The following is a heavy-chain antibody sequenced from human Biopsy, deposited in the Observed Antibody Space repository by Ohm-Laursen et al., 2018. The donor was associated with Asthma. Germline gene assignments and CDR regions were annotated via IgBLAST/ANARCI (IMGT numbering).Heavy chain of an antibody. D-gene: IGHD1-26*01. J-gene: IGHJ4*02. CDR2: ISWNSGSI. CDR1: GFTFDDYA. V-gene: IGHV3-9*01. CDR3: AKGEWELLEANFDY. Sequence: LRLSCAASGFTFDDYAIHWVRQAPGKGLEWVSGISWNSGSIGYADSVKGRFTISRDNAKNSLYLQMNSLRAEDTALYYCAKGEWELLEANFDYWGQGTLVTVSS.